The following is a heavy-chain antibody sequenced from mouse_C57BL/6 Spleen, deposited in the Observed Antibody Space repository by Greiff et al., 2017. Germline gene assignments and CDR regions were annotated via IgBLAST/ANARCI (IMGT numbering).Heavy chain of an antibody. CDR3: TRGVGAMDY. CDR1: GFNIKGYY. D-gene: IGHD1-1*01. V-gene: IGHV14-1*01. Sequence: EVQLQQSGAELVRPGASVKLSCKASGFNIKGYYMHWVKQRPEQGLEWIGRIDPEDGDTEYDPKFQGKATVTADTSSNTAYLQLSSLTSEDTAGYYCTRGVGAMDYWGQGTSVTVSS. J-gene: IGHJ4*01. CDR2: IDPEDGDT.